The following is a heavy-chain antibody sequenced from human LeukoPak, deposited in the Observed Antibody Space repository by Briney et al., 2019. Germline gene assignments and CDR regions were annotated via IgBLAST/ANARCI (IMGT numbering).Heavy chain of an antibody. V-gene: IGHV3-21*01. CDR1: GFTFSSYS. CDR2: ISSSSSYI. Sequence: PGGSLRLSCAASGFTFSSYSMNWVRQAPGKGLEWVSSISSSSSYIYYADSVKGRFTISRDNAKNSLYLQMNSLRAEDTAVYYCARVLHRITIFGVAQGVLNWFDPWGQGTLVTVSS. D-gene: IGHD3-3*01. CDR3: ARVLHRITIFGVAQGVLNWFDP. J-gene: IGHJ5*02.